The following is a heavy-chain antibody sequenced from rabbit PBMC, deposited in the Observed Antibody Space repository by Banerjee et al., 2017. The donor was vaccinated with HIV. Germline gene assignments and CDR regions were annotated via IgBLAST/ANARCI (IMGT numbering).Heavy chain of an antibody. CDR3: AIFDL. CDR1: GFSFSNSDY. V-gene: IGHV1S40*01. CDR2: IDTGSGGT. Sequence: QSLEESGGDLVKPGASLTLTCTASGFSFSNSDYMCWVRQAPGKGLEWIGCIDTGSGGTDYATWAKGRFTISKTSSTTVTLQMTSLTAADTATYFCAIFDLWGQGTLVTVS. J-gene: IGHJ4*01.